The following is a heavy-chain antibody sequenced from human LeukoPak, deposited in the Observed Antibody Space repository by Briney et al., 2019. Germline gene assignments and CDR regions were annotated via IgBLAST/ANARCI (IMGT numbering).Heavy chain of an antibody. J-gene: IGHJ4*02. V-gene: IGHV3-74*01. CDR1: GFTFSSYW. D-gene: IGHD3-3*01. Sequence: GGSLRLSCAASGFTFSSYWMHWVRHAPGKGLVWVSRINSDGSSTSYADSVKGRFTISRDNAKNTLYLQMNSLRAEDTAVYYCAREAPADFWSGYYPYYFDYWGQGTLVTVSS. CDR3: AREAPADFWSGYYPYYFDY. CDR2: INSDGSST.